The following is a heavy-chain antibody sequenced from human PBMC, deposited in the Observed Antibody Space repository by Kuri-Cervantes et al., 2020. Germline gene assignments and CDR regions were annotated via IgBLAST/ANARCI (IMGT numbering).Heavy chain of an antibody. CDR1: GFTFSSYG. D-gene: IGHD5-18*01. CDR2: IRYDGSNK. J-gene: IGHJ4*02. CDR3: AKDRGYSYGELDY. V-gene: IGHV3-30*02. Sequence: GESLKISCAASGFTFSSYGMHWVRQAPGKGLEWVAFIRYDGSNKYYADSVKGRFTISRDNSKNTLYLQMNSLRAEDTAVYYCAKDRGYSYGELDYWGQGTLVTVSS.